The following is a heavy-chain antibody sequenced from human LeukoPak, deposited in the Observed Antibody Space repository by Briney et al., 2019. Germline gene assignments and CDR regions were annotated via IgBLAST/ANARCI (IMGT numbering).Heavy chain of an antibody. V-gene: IGHV4-34*01. CDR1: GGSLSDYY. CDR3: ARGRAISY. Sequence: SETLCLTCAVYGGSLSDYYWSRIRQPPGKGLEWIGEINHRGSTNYNPSLKSRVTISVDTSKNQFSLKLSSVTAADTAVYYCARGRAISYWGQGTLVTVSS. CDR2: INHRGST. D-gene: IGHD3-3*01. J-gene: IGHJ4*02.